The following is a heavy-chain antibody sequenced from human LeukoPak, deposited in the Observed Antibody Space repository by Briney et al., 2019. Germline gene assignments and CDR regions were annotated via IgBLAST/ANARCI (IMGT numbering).Heavy chain of an antibody. V-gene: IGHV4-39*07. Sequence: SETLSLTCTVAGDSISSSSYYWGWIRQPPGKGLEWIGSIYYSGSTYYNPSLKSRVTISVDTSKNQFSLKLSSVTAADTAVYYCARDVTAAFDYWGQGTLVTVSS. J-gene: IGHJ4*02. CDR3: ARDVTAAFDY. D-gene: IGHD6-13*01. CDR1: GDSISSSSYY. CDR2: IYYSGST.